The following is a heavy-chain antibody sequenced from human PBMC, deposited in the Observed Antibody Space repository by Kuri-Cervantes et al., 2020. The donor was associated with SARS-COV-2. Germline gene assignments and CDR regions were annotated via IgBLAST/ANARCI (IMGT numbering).Heavy chain of an antibody. J-gene: IGHJ4*02. CDR1: GYTFTSYY. V-gene: IGHV1-46*01. Sequence: ASVKVSCKASGYTFTSYYMHWVRQAPGQGLEWTGIINPSGGSTSYAQKFQGRVTMTRDTSTSTVYMELSSLRSEDTAVYYCARGPPYYYDSSGSQPSYCFDYWGQGTLVTVSS. CDR2: INPSGGST. CDR3: ARGPPYYYDSSGSQPSYCFDY. D-gene: IGHD3-22*01.